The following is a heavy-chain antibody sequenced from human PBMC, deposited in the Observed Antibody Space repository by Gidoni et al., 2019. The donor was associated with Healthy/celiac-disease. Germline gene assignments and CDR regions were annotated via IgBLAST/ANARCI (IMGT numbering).Heavy chain of an antibody. CDR1: GGSFSGYY. V-gene: IGHV4-34*01. CDR2: INLSGNT. J-gene: IGHJ4*02. Sequence: QVQLQQWGAGLLKPSETMSLTCAVYGGSFSGYYWSWIRQPPRKGLAWIGEINLSGNTNYNPSLKSRVTISVDTSKNQFSLKLSSVTAADTAVYYCARGGNLAYLGQGTLVTVSS. CDR3: ARGGNLAY.